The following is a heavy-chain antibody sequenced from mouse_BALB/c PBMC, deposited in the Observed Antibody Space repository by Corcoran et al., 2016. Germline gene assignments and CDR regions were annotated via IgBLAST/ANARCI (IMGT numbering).Heavy chain of an antibody. V-gene: IGHV9-3-1*01. CDR3: ERGYYVALDY. D-gene: IGHD1-1*01. CDR1: GYTFTNYG. CDR2: INTYTGEP. J-gene: IGHJ4*01. Sequence: QIQLVQSGPELKKPGETVKISCKASGYTFTNYGMNWVKQAPGKGLKWMGWINTYTGEPTYADDFKGRFAFSLETSDSTAYLQINNLKNEDTATYFCERGYYVALDYLGQGTSVTVS.